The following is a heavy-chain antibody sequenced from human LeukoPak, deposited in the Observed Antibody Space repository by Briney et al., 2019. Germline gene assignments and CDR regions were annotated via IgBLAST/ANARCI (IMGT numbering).Heavy chain of an antibody. J-gene: IGHJ3*02. CDR1: GYSLTGYY. CDR3: MRVGITMIVVVPLHAFDI. CDR2: INPNSGGT. D-gene: IGHD3-22*01. Sequence: GASVKVSCKASGYSLTGYYMHWVRQAPGQGLEWMGWINPNSGGTNDAQKFRGRVTMTRDTSISTAYMELSRLRSDDTAVYYCMRVGITMIVVVPLHAFDIWSQGTMVTVSS. V-gene: IGHV1-2*02.